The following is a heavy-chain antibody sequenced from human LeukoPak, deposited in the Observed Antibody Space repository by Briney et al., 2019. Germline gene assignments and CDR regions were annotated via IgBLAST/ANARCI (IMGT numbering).Heavy chain of an antibody. V-gene: IGHV3-21*01. CDR3: ARVTRYYYAC. J-gene: IGHJ4*02. D-gene: IGHD3-16*01. Sequence: GGSLRLSCEASGLTSSSYNISWVRQTPGKGLEWVSSISTSSDYIYYTDSVKGRFTISRDNAKNSLYLQLNSLRAEDTAVYYCARVTRYYYACWGQGTLVTVSS. CDR2: ISTSSDYI. CDR1: GLTSSSYN.